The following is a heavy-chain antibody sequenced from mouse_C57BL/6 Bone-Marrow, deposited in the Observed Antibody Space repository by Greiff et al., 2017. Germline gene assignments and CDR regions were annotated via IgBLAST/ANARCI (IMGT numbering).Heavy chain of an antibody. V-gene: IGHV1-75*01. CDR3: ARCYGSSYCWYFDV. Sequence: LVESGPELVKPGASVKISCKASGYTFTDYYINWVKQRPGQGLEWIGWIFPGSGSTYYNEKFKGKATLTVDKSSSTAYMLLSSLTSEDSAVYFCARCYGSSYCWYFDVWGTGTTVTVSS. D-gene: IGHD1-1*01. CDR2: IFPGSGST. CDR1: GYTFTDYY. J-gene: IGHJ1*03.